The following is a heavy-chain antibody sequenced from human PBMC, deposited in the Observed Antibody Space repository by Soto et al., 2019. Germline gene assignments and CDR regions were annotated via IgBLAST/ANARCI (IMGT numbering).Heavy chain of an antibody. D-gene: IGHD3-10*01. V-gene: IGHV1-18*01. CDR3: ARGIRITMVRGVISNSFDY. Sequence: ASVKVSFKASGYTFTSYGISWVRQAPGQGLEWMGWISAYNGNTNYAQKLQGRVTMTTDTSTSTAYMELRSLRSDDTAVYYCARGIRITMVRGVISNSFDYWGQGTLVTVSS. J-gene: IGHJ4*02. CDR2: ISAYNGNT. CDR1: GYTFTSYG.